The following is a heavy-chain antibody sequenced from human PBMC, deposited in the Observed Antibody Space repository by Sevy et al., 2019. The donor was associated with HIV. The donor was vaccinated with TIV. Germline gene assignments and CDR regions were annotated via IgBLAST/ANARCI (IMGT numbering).Heavy chain of an antibody. CDR3: ARGGISGGSCYFDY. D-gene: IGHD2-15*01. CDR1: GGSVSSGSYH. CDR2: IYYSGST. Sequence: SETLSLTCTVSGGSVSSGSYHWSWIRQPPGKGLEWIGYIYYSGSTNYNPSLKSRVTISVDTSKNQFSLKLSSVTAADTAVYYCARGGISGGSCYFDYWGQGTLVTVSS. V-gene: IGHV4-61*01. J-gene: IGHJ4*02.